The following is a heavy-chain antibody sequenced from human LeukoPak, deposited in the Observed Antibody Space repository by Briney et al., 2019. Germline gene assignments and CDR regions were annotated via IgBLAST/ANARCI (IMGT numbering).Heavy chain of an antibody. D-gene: IGHD5-12*01. CDR3: AREYSAFDY. Sequence: SETLSLTCTVSGDPISSYSDYKWTWIRQPPGKGLEWIGYIYHSGSTNYNPSLKSRATISVDTSRNQFSLKLTSVTAADTAVYYCAREYSAFDYWGQGTLVTVSS. CDR2: IYHSGST. J-gene: IGHJ4*02. CDR1: GDPISSYSDY. V-gene: IGHV4-61*08.